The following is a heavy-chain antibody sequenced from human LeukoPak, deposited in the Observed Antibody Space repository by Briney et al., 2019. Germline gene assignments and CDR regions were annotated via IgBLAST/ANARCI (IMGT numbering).Heavy chain of an antibody. J-gene: IGHJ3*02. Sequence: SETLSLTCAVYGGSFSGYYWSWIRQPPGKGLEWIGYVYHSGSTNYNPSLKSRVTISGDTSKNQFSLKLSSVTAADTAVYYCARHGYYDDAFDIWGQGTMVTVSS. CDR2: VYHSGST. V-gene: IGHV4-59*08. CDR3: ARHGYYDDAFDI. CDR1: GGSFSGYY. D-gene: IGHD3-22*01.